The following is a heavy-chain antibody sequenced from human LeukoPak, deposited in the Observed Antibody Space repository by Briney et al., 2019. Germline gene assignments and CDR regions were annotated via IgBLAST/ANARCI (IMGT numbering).Heavy chain of an antibody. CDR1: GFTFSSYS. Sequence: GGSLRLSCAASGFTFSSYSMNWVRQAPGKGLVWVSRINSDGSTTSYADSVKGRFTISRDNAKNTLYLQMNSLRAEDTAVYYCARGNYYGMDVWGQGTTVTVSS. J-gene: IGHJ6*02. CDR2: INSDGSTT. CDR3: ARGNYYGMDV. V-gene: IGHV3-74*01.